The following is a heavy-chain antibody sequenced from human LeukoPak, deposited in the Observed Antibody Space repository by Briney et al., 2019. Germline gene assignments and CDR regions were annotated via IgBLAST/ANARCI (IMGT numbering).Heavy chain of an antibody. D-gene: IGHD3-3*01. CDR1: GFTFKGYV. CDR3: AKDREVTIFGVVISNDY. J-gene: IGHJ4*02. CDR2: ISGSGGST. Sequence: GGSLRLSCAASGFTFKGYVMSWVRQAPGKGLEWVSGISGSGGSTYYMDSVKGRFTISRDNSKNTLYLQMNSLRAEDTAVYHCAKDREVTIFGVVISNDYWGQGTLVTVSS. V-gene: IGHV3-23*01.